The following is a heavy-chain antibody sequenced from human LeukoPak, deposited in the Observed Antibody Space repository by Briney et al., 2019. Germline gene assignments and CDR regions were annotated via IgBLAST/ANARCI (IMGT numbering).Heavy chain of an antibody. CDR1: GGSISSSSYL. J-gene: IGHJ4*02. V-gene: IGHV4-39*01. Sequence: MPSETLSLTCAVSGGSISSSSYLWGWIRQPPGKGLEWIGSIYYSGSTYYNPSLKSRVSISVDTSKRQFSLKLSSVTAADTAVYYCARGTKIVVAFSDEPWVIDYWGQGTLVTVSS. D-gene: IGHD3-22*01. CDR2: IYYSGST. CDR3: ARGTKIVVAFSDEPWVIDY.